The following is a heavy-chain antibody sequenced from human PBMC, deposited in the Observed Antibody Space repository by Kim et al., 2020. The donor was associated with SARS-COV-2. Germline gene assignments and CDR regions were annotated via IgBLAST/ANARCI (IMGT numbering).Heavy chain of an antibody. V-gene: IGHV6-1*01. D-gene: IGHD1-20*01. CDR1: GDIVSSNNAA. CDR3: ARDVITKYAFDI. Sequence: SQTLSLTCAISGDIVSSNNAAWSWIRQSPSRGLEWLGRTYHRSKWYSDYAVSVKSRITINTDTSKNQFSLQLNSVTPEDTAVYYCARDVITKYAFDIWGQGTVVTVSS. J-gene: IGHJ3*02. CDR2: TYHRSKWYS.